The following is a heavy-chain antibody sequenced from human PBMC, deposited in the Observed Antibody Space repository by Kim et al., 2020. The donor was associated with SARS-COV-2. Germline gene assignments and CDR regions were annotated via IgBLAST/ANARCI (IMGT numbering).Heavy chain of an antibody. CDR1: GGSISSSNW. J-gene: IGHJ4*02. V-gene: IGHV4-4*02. Sequence: SETLSLTCAVSGGSISSSNWWSWVRQPPGKGLEWIGEIYHSGSTNYNPSLKSRVTISVDKSKNQLSLKLSSVTAADTAVYYCARDYGFGAAAGTFLPDTDYWGQGTLVTVSS. CDR2: IYHSGST. CDR3: ARDYGFGAAAGTFLPDTDY. D-gene: IGHD6-13*01.